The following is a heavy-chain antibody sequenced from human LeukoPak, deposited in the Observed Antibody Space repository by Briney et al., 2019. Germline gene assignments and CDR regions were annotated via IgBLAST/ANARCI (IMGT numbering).Heavy chain of an antibody. CDR3: ARVGWGSSWRDDY. CDR2: IYYSGST. Sequence: SETLSLTCTVSGGSISSYYWSWIRQPPGKGLEWIGYIYYSGSTNYNPSLKSRVTISVDTSKNQFSLKLSSVTAADTAVYYCARVGWGSSWRDDYWGQGTLVTVSS. CDR1: GGSISSYY. V-gene: IGHV4-59*08. D-gene: IGHD6-13*01. J-gene: IGHJ4*02.